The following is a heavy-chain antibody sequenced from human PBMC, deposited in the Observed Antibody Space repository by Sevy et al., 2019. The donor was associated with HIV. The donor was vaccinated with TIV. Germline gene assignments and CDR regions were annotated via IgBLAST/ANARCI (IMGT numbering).Heavy chain of an antibody. J-gene: IGHJ4*02. CDR3: ARGGDFNDRSAKRDFDY. V-gene: IGHV3-33*01. CDR2: IWNDGSNK. Sequence: GGSLRLSCAASGFTFSNYGMHWVRQAPGKGLEWVAVIWNDGSNKYYADSVKGRFTISRDNPKNMLYLQMNSLRVEDTAVYFCARGGDFNDRSAKRDFDYWGQGTLVTVSS. D-gene: IGHD3-22*01. CDR1: GFTFSNYG.